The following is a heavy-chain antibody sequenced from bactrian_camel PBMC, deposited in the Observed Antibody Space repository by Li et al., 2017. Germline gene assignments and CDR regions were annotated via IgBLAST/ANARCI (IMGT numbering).Heavy chain of an antibody. CDR3: AAVRYGGGWYPLCRARSADFGY. CDR1: GYTGKSDC. CDR2: FDSDGAT. V-gene: IGHV3S1*01. D-gene: IGHD6*01. Sequence: HVQLVESGGGSVQTGGSLRLSCAASGYTGKSDCVGWFRGAPGKRREGIAAFDSDGATSYANSVKGRFTLSKDEPRNTLYLQMNSLKPEDTAMYYCAAVRYGGGWYPLCRARSADFGYWGQGTQVTVS. J-gene: IGHJ6*01.